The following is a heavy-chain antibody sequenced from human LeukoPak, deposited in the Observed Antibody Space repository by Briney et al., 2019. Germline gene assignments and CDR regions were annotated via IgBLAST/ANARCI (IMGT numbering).Heavy chain of an antibody. D-gene: IGHD3-10*01. CDR3: AREHENDYGSGTNFDY. Sequence: SETLSLTCTVSGGSISSGSYYWGWIRQPAGKRLEWIGRIYTSGSTNYNPSLKSRVTISVDTSKNQFSLKLSSVTAADTAVYYCAREHENDYGSGTNFDYWGQGTLVTVSS. V-gene: IGHV4-61*02. CDR1: GGSISSGSYY. CDR2: IYTSGST. J-gene: IGHJ4*02.